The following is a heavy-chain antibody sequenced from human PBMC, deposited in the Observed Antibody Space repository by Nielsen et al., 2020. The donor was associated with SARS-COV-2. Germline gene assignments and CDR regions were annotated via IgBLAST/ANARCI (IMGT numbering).Heavy chain of an antibody. CDR1: GGSVSSGSYY. CDR3: ARMPRAVAGTSWFDP. V-gene: IGHV4-61*01. J-gene: IGHJ5*02. D-gene: IGHD1-14*01. CDR2: IYYSGST. Sequence: SETLSLTCTVSGGSVSSGSYYWSWIRQPPGKGLEWIGYIYYSGSTNYNPSLKSRVTISVDTSKNQFSLKLSSVTAADTAVYYCARMPRAVAGTSWFDPWGQGTLVTVSS.